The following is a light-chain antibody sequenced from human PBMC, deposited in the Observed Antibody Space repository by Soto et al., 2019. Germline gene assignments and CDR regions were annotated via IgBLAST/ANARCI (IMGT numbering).Light chain of an antibody. J-gene: IGLJ3*02. CDR1: SSDVGGYNY. V-gene: IGLV2-8*01. CDR3: SSYAGSNHNWV. Sequence: QSALTQPPSASGSPGQSVTISCTGTSSDVGGYNYVSWYQQHPGKAPKLMIYEVSKRPSGVPDRFSGYQSGNTASLTVSGLQAEDEADYYCSSYAGSNHNWVFGGGTKLTVL. CDR2: EVS.